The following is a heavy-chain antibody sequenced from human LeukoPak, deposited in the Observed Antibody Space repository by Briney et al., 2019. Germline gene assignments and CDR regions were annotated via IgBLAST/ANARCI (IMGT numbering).Heavy chain of an antibody. V-gene: IGHV6-1*01. J-gene: IGHJ3*02. CDR3: ASSSLRGSDAFDI. CDR2: TYYRSKWYH. Sequence: SQTLSLTCAISGDSVSSNSAAWNWIRQSPSRGLEWLGRTYYRSKWYHDYAVSVKSRITINPDASKNQFSLQLNSVTPEDTAVYYCASSSLRGSDAFDIWGQGTMVTVSS. CDR1: GDSVSSNSAA. D-gene: IGHD3-16*01.